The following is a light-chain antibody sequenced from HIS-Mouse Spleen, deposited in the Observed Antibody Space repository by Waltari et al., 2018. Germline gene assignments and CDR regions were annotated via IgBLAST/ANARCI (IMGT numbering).Light chain of an antibody. CDR2: DDS. CDR3: QVWDSSSDHYV. Sequence: SYVLTQPPSVSVAPGQTARITCGGNNIGSKSVHWYQQKPGQAPVLVVYDDSDRPSGLTERFSGSNSGNTATLTISRVEAGDEADYYCQVWDSSSDHYVFGTGTKVTVL. J-gene: IGLJ1*01. V-gene: IGLV3-21*02. CDR1: NIGSKS.